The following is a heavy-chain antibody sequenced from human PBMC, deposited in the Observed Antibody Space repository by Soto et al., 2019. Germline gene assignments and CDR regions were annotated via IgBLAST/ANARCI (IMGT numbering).Heavy chain of an antibody. V-gene: IGHV4-34*01. D-gene: IGHD3-10*01. CDR2: INHSGST. J-gene: IGHJ5*02. CDR1: GGSFSGYY. CDR3: ARDTYFYGSGSYGP. Sequence: SETLSLTCAVYGGSFSGYYWSWIRQPPGKGLEWIGEINHSGSTNYNPSLKSRVTISVDTSKNQFSLKLSPVTAADTAVYYCARDTYFYGSGSYGPWGQGTLVTVSS.